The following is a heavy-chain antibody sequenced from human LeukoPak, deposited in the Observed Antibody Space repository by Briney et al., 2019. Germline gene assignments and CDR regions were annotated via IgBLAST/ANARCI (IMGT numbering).Heavy chain of an antibody. D-gene: IGHD3-22*01. J-gene: IGHJ4*02. V-gene: IGHV3-7*03. Sequence: GGSLRLSCAASGFTFSRYWMSWVRQAPRKGLEWVANIKQDGSETYYVDSMKGRFTISRDNAKNSLFLQMNNLRAEDTAVYYCARDKGDYDTSGSLFIFGGQGTLVTVSS. CDR1: GFTFSRYW. CDR3: ARDKGDYDTSGSLFIF. CDR2: IKQDGSET.